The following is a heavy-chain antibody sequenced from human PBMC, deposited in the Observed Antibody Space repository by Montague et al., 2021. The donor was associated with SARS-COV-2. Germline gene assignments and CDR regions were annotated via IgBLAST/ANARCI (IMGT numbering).Heavy chain of an antibody. V-gene: IGHV4-34*01. CDR1: GGSFSTYS. CDR2: IHHGGST. D-gene: IGHD3-10*01. Sequence: SETLSLTCAVHGGSFSTYSWNWIRQSPGKGLEWIGEIHHGGSTNYNPSLKSRATISADTSKNQFSLKLTSVAAADTAVYYCARLGGGVVPSPILGVGPYYSYYYMDVWGKGTTVTVSS. J-gene: IGHJ6*03. CDR3: ARLGGGVVPSPILGVGPYYSYYYMDV.